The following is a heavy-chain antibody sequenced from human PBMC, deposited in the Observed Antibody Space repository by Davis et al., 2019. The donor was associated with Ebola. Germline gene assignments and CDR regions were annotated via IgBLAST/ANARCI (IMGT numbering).Heavy chain of an antibody. Sequence: ASVTVSCKASGYTFTGYYMHWVRQAPGQGLEWMGRINPNSGGTNYAQKFQGRVTMTRDTSISTAYMELSRLRSDDTAIYFCATTRNGLDFWGQGTLVTVSS. CDR1: GYTFTGYY. D-gene: IGHD2-8*01. CDR3: ATTRNGLDF. J-gene: IGHJ4*02. CDR2: INPNSGGT. V-gene: IGHV1-2*06.